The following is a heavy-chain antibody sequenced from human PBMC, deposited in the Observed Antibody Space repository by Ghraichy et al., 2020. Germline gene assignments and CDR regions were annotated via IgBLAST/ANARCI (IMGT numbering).Heavy chain of an antibody. Sequence: GGSLRLSCAASGFTLSSYAMSWVRQAQGRGLEWVSAISVGGGTTYYADSVRGRFTISRDTSKNTLYLQMDSLRVEDTAVYYCARSQYCSSSSCYKWAFDYWGQGTLVAVSS. CDR2: ISVGGGTT. D-gene: IGHD2-2*02. CDR1: GFTLSSYA. V-gene: IGHV3-23*01. J-gene: IGHJ4*02. CDR3: ARSQYCSSSSCYKWAFDY.